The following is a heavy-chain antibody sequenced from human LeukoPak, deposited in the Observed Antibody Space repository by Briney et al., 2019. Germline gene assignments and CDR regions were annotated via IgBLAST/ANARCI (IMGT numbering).Heavy chain of an antibody. Sequence: GGSLRLSCAASGFTLSSYAMSWVRQAPGKGLEWVSGISWNSGSIAYADSVKGRFTISRDNAKNSVYLQMNSLRAEDMALYYCAKDFGAALTRGFDYWGQGTLVTVSS. CDR3: AKDFGAALTRGFDY. CDR1: GFTLSSYA. CDR2: ISWNSGSI. J-gene: IGHJ4*02. V-gene: IGHV3-9*03. D-gene: IGHD6-6*01.